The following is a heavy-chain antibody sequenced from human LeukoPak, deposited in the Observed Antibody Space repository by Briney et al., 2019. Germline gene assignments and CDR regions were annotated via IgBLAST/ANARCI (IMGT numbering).Heavy chain of an antibody. V-gene: IGHV1-69*05. Sequence: SVKVSCKAPGGTFSSYAISWVRQAPGQGLEWMGGIIPIFGTANYAQKFQGRVTITTDESTSTAYMELSSLRSEDTAVYYCARALLWFGEGGRYYYMDVWGKGTTVTVSS. CDR2: IIPIFGTA. CDR3: ARALLWFGEGGRYYYMDV. CDR1: GGTFSSYA. D-gene: IGHD3-10*01. J-gene: IGHJ6*03.